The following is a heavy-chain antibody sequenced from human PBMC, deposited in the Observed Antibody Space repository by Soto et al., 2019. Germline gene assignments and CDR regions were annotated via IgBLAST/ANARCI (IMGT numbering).Heavy chain of an antibody. V-gene: IGHV3-7*05. CDR2: IKQDGSEK. D-gene: IGHD3-22*01. J-gene: IGHJ4*02. CDR1: GFTFSSYW. Sequence: EVQLVESGGGLVQPGGSLRLSCAASGFTFSSYWMSWVRQAPGKGLEWVANIKQDGSEKYYVDSVKGRFTISRDNAKNSLYLQMNSLRAEDTAVYYCARDLYYYDSSGYYWVSAYDFWGQGTLVTVSS. CDR3: ARDLYYYDSSGYYWVSAYDF.